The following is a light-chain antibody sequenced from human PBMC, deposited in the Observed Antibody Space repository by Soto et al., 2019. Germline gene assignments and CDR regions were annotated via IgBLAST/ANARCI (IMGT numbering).Light chain of an antibody. CDR1: SSDVGGYNY. J-gene: IGLJ1*01. V-gene: IGLV2-11*01. Sequence: QSALTQPRSVSGSPGQSVTISCTGTSSDVGGYNYVSWYQQHPGKAPKLMIYDVSKRPSGVPDRFSGSKSGNTASLTISGLQAEDEAEYYCCSYAGSYYAFGTGTKLTVL. CDR2: DVS. CDR3: CSYAGSYYA.